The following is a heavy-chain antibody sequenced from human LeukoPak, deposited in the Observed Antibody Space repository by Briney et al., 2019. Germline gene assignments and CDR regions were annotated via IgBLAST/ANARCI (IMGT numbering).Heavy chain of an antibody. Sequence: GGSLRLSCAASGFTFSSYGMHWVRQAPGKGLEWVAFIRYDGSNKYYADSVKGRFTISRDNSKNTLYLQMNSLRAEDTAVYYCAKDLVRFLEWSNDAFDIWGQGTMVTVSS. CDR3: AKDLVRFLEWSNDAFDI. V-gene: IGHV3-30*02. J-gene: IGHJ3*02. D-gene: IGHD3-3*01. CDR2: IRYDGSNK. CDR1: GFTFSSYG.